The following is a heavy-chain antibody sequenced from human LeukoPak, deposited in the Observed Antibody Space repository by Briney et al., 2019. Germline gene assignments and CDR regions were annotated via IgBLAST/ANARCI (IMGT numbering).Heavy chain of an antibody. CDR2: IYYSGST. D-gene: IGHD1-1*01. Sequence: SETLSLTCTVSGGSISSSSHYWGWIRQPPGKGLEWIGSIYYSGSTYYNPSLKSRVTISVDTSKNQFSLKLSCVTAADTAVYYCARSHYNRRFDPWGQGTLVTVSS. J-gene: IGHJ5*02. V-gene: IGHV4-39*01. CDR1: GGSISSSSHY. CDR3: ARSHYNRRFDP.